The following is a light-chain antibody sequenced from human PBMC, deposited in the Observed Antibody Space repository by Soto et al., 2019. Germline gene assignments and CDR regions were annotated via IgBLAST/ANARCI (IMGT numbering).Light chain of an antibody. CDR3: QHYNSYSEA. Sequence: DIQITQSPSTLSASVVDRVTHPCRASQTISSWLAWYQQKPGKAPKLLIYKASTLKSGVPSRFSGSGSGTEFTLTISSLQPDDFATYYCQHYNSYSEAFGQGTKVDIK. J-gene: IGKJ1*01. CDR1: QTISSW. V-gene: IGKV1-5*03. CDR2: KAS.